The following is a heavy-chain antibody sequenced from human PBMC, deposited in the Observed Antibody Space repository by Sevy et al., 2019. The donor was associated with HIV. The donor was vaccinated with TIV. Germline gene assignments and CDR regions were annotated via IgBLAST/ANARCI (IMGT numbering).Heavy chain of an antibody. V-gene: IGHV3-72*01. J-gene: IGHJ4*02. D-gene: IGHD6-13*01. CDR3: ATHAGIAAAGRVFDY. Sequence: GGSLRLSCAASGFTFSDHYMEWVRQAPGKGLEWVGRIRNKAASYTTEYAASVKGRFTIPRDDSKNSLYLLMNSLKTEDTAVYYCATHAGIAAAGRVFDYWGQGTLVTVSS. CDR1: GFTFSDHY. CDR2: IRNKAASYTT.